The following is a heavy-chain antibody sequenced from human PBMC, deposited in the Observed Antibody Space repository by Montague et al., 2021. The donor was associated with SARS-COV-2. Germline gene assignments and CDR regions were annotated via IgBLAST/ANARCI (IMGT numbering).Heavy chain of an antibody. CDR3: ARRAQWQLSWFFDL. V-gene: IGHV4-39*01. CDR2: INYSGKT. Sequence: ETLSLTCTVSGGSISSGTYYWGWVRQPPGKGLEWIGTINYSGKTYYNPSLKSRVTISVDTSKNQFSLKVTSVTAADTAVYYCARRAQWQLSWFFDLRGRGTLVTVSS. D-gene: IGHD6-19*01. CDR1: GGSISSGTYY. J-gene: IGHJ2*01.